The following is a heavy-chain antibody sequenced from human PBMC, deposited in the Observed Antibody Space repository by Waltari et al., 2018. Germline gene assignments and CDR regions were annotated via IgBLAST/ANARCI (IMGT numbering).Heavy chain of an antibody. CDR3: ARGAGRYCSGGSCYSGGDY. J-gene: IGHJ4*02. CDR2: ISAYNGNT. Sequence: QVQLVQSGAEVKKPGASVKVSCKASGYTFTSYGISWVRQAPGQGLEWMGWISAYNGNTNYAQKLQGRVTRTTDTSTSTAYMELRSLRSDDTAVYYCARGAGRYCSGGSCYSGGDYWGQGTLVTVSS. V-gene: IGHV1-18*01. D-gene: IGHD2-15*01. CDR1: GYTFTSYG.